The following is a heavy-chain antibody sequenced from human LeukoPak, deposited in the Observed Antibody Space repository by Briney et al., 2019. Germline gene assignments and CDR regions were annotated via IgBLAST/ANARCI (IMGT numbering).Heavy chain of an antibody. CDR2: IFSSESSNT. V-gene: IGHV4-59*08. Sequence: SETLSLTCSVSNGSFSTYYWGWIRQPPGKRLEWIGYIFSSESSNTNYNPSLNGRVTISVDTSKNQFSLTLNSVTAADTAVYYCARVGDGYYYYYYMDVWGKGTTVTVSS. CDR1: NGSFSTYY. J-gene: IGHJ6*03. D-gene: IGHD5-24*01. CDR3: ARVGDGYYYYYYMDV.